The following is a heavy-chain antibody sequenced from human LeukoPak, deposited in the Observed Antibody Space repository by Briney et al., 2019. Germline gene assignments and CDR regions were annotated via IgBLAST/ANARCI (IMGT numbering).Heavy chain of an antibody. D-gene: IGHD2-2*01. CDR3: ARGGRYCSRTSCANWFDP. J-gene: IGHJ5*02. CDR1: GYTFTSYG. V-gene: IGHV1-18*01. CDR2: ISAYNGNT. Sequence: ASVKVSCTGSGYTFTSYGISWVRQAPRQGLEWMEWISAYNGNTNYAQRLQGRVTMTTDTSTSTAYMELRSLRSDDTAVYYCARGGRYCSRTSCANWFDPWGQGTLVTVSS.